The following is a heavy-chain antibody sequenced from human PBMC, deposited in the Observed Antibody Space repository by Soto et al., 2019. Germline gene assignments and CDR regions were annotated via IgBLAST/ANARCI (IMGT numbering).Heavy chain of an antibody. Sequence: GGSLRLSCAASGFTVSTDWMYWVRQAPGKGLEWVSLIKSGGNTYYADSVEGRFTISRDNSKNTVYLQMNSLRAEDTAVYYCVRENYYYGMGVWGQGTTVTVSS. V-gene: IGHV3-66*01. CDR1: GFTVSTDW. CDR2: IKSGGNT. J-gene: IGHJ6*02. CDR3: VRENYYYGMGV.